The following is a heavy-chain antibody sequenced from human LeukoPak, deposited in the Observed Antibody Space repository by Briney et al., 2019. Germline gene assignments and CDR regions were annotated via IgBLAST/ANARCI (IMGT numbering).Heavy chain of an antibody. J-gene: IGHJ3*02. V-gene: IGHV3-30*18. Sequence: GGSLRLSCAASGFTFSSYGMHWVRQAPGKGLEWVAVISYDGSNKYYADSVKGRFTISRDNSKNTLYLQMNSLRAEDTAVYYCANPSRRWLQLGDIWGQGTMVTVPS. CDR1: GFTFSSYG. CDR3: ANPSRRWLQLGDI. D-gene: IGHD5-24*01. CDR2: ISYDGSNK.